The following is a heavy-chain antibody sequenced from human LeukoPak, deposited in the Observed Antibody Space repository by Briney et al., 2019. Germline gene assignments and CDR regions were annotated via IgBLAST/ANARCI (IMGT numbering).Heavy chain of an antibody. CDR3: GKTDIYFNPIDY. V-gene: IGHV4-4*02. CDR2: IHRAGRT. CDR1: GVSISSSEW. Sequence: SETLSLTCAVSGVSISSSEWWIWVRQPPGQGLEWIGEIHRAGRTRYNLSLKSRVTISMDYSKNQFSLKLTSVTAAETARYYCGKTDIYFNPIDYWGPGSLVTVSS. J-gene: IGHJ4*02. D-gene: IGHD3-9*01.